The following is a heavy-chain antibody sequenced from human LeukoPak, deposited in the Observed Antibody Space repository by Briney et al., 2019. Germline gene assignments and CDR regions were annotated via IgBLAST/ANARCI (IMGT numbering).Heavy chain of an antibody. CDR3: ARDRYCSGGSCYFPEPSTPTR. CDR2: IYYSGST. Sequence: SETLSLTCTVSGGSISSGSYYWSWIRQPPGKGLEWIGSIYYSGSTYYNPSLKSRVTISVDTSKNQFSLKLSSVTAADTAVYYCARDRYCSGGSCYFPEPSTPTRWGQGTLVTVSS. CDR1: GGSISSGSYY. J-gene: IGHJ4*02. D-gene: IGHD2-15*01. V-gene: IGHV4-39*07.